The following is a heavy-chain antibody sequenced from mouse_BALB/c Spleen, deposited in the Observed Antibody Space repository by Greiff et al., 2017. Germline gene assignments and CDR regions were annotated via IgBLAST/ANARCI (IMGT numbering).Heavy chain of an antibody. Sequence: VQLQQSGPELVRPGVSVKISCKGSGYTFTDYAMHWVKQSHAKSLEWIGVISTYYGNTNYNQKFKGKATMTVDKSSSTAYMELARLTSEDSAIYYSARWDYGNYPHAMDNWGQGASVTVSS. CDR1: GYTFTDYA. V-gene: IGHV1-67*01. D-gene: IGHD2-1*01. CDR2: ISTYYGNT. J-gene: IGHJ4*01. CDR3: ARWDYGNYPHAMDN.